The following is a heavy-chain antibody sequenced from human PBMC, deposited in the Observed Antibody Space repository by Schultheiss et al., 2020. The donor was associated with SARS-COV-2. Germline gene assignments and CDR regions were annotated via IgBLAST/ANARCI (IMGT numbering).Heavy chain of an antibody. CDR1: GGSFSGYY. D-gene: IGHD6-13*01. V-gene: IGHV4-34*01. J-gene: IGHJ3*02. CDR2: INHSGST. CDR3: ARSSRDAFDI. Sequence: SETLSLTCAVYGGSFSGYYWSWIRQPPGKGLEWIGEINHSGSTNYNPSLKSRVTISVDTSKNQFSLKLSSVTAADTAVYYCARSSRDAFDIWGQGTMVTVSS.